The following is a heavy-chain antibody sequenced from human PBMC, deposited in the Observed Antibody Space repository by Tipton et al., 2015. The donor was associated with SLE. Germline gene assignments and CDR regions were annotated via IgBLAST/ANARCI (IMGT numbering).Heavy chain of an antibody. CDR3: ARVGAVADYYYYGMDV. D-gene: IGHD6-19*01. CDR1: GYTFTGYY. CDR2: INPNSGGT. Sequence: QSGPEVKKPGDSVKVSCKASGYTFTGYYMHWVRQAPGQGLEWMGWINPNSGGTNYAQKFQGRVTMTRDTSISTAYMELSRLRSDDTAVYYCARVGAVADYYYYGMDVWGQGTTVTVSS. V-gene: IGHV1-2*02. J-gene: IGHJ6*02.